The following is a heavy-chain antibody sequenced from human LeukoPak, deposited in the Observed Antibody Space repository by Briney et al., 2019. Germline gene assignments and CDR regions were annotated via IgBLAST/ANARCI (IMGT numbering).Heavy chain of an antibody. CDR1: GGSISSYY. D-gene: IGHD6-13*01. CDR3: ARQIIAAGKNYYGMDV. J-gene: IGHJ6*02. Sequence: SETLSLTCTVSGGSISSYYWTWIRQPAGKGLEWIGRIYTSGSTNYNPSLKGRVPMSVDTSNNQFSLNLSSVTAADTAVYYCARQIIAAGKNYYGMDVWGQGTTVTVSS. V-gene: IGHV4-4*07. CDR2: IYTSGST.